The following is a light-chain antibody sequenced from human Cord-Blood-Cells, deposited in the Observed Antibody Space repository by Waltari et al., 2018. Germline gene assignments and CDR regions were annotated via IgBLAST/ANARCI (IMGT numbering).Light chain of an antibody. CDR2: DAS. J-gene: IGKJ1*01. Sequence: DIQMTQSPSTLSASVGDRVTITCRASQSISSWLAWYQQKPGKAPKLLIYDASSLESGVPSRFSGSGFGTEFTLTINSLQPDDFATYYCQQYNSYGTFGQGTKVEIK. CDR3: QQYNSYGT. V-gene: IGKV1-5*01. CDR1: QSISSW.